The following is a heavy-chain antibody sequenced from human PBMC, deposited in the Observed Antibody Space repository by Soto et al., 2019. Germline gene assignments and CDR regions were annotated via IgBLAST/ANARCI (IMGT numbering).Heavy chain of an antibody. J-gene: IGHJ1*01. CDR2: ITSSGSAR. Sequence: QAHLVESGGGLVKPGGSLRLSCAASEFTFSDYYMSWIRQAPGKGLEWVAYITSSGSARYYADSVKGRFTVSWDNAKKSLSLQMTSLRVDDMAVYYCPRGHRQRRDIQHWGQGTLVTVTS. V-gene: IGHV3-11*01. CDR3: PRGHRQRRDIQH. D-gene: IGHD6-25*01. CDR1: EFTFSDYY.